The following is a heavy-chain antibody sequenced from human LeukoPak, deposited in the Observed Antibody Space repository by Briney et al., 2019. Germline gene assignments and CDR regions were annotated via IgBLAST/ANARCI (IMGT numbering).Heavy chain of an antibody. CDR1: GFTFSDYY. J-gene: IGHJ3*02. D-gene: IGHD2-2*01. V-gene: IGHV3-11*04. Sequence: PGGSLRLSCAASGFTFSDYYMSWIRQAPGKGLEWVSYISSSGSTIYYADSVKGRFTISRDNAKNSLYLQMNSLRAEDTAVYYCARDSDGYCSSTSCYRRGGAFDIWGQGTMVTVSS. CDR2: ISSSGSTI. CDR3: ARDSDGYCSSTSCYRRGGAFDI.